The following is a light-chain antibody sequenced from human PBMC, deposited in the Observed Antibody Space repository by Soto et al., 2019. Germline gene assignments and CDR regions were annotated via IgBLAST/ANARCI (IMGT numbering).Light chain of an antibody. CDR2: WAS. J-gene: IGKJ1*01. CDR3: QHYYSIPWT. Sequence: DIVMTQSPDSLAVSLGERATINCKSSQSVLFRSSNNNHLAWYQQKPRQPPKLLIYWASTRESGVHDRFSGSGSGTAVTLTISSLQAEDVAVYYCQHYYSIPWTFGQGTRVEIK. V-gene: IGKV4-1*01. CDR1: QSVLFRSSNNNH.